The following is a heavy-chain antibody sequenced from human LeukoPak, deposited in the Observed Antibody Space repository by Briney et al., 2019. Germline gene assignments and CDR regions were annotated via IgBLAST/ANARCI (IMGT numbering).Heavy chain of an antibody. CDR1: GFTVSDNH. CDR2: IYSGGAT. D-gene: IGHD3-16*02. CDR3: AKGLDYVWGSYRYTAHYFDY. Sequence: GGSLRLSCAASGFTVSDNHMNWVRQAPGKGLEWVSVIYSGGATDYTDSVKGRFTISRDSSKNTLFLQMNSLRAEDTAVYYCAKGLDYVWGSYRYTAHYFDYWGQGTLVTVSS. J-gene: IGHJ4*02. V-gene: IGHV3-53*01.